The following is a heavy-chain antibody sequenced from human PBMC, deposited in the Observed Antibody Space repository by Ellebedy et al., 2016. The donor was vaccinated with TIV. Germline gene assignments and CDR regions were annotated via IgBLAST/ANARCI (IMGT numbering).Heavy chain of an antibody. J-gene: IGHJ5*02. V-gene: IGHV4-4*02. Sequence: SETLSLTCVVSGGSIRSSYWWSWVRQSPGKGLEWIGEIFHRGGTNYNPSLKSRVTISVDKSKNQFSLKLSSVTAADTAVYYCARRQHKWFDPWGQGTLVTVSS. CDR3: ARRQHKWFDP. CDR2: IFHRGGT. CDR1: GGSIRSSYW.